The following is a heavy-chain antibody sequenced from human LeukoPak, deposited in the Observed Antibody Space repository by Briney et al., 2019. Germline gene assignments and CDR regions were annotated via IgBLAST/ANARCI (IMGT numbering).Heavy chain of an antibody. V-gene: IGHV4-34*01. Sequence: SETLSLTCAAYGGSFSGYYWSWIRQPPGKGLEWIGEINHSGSTNYNPSLKSRVTISVDTSKNQFSLKLSSVTAADTAVYYCARKRFLEPFYYYYYMDVWGKGTTVTVSS. J-gene: IGHJ6*03. D-gene: IGHD3-3*01. CDR1: GGSFSGYY. CDR3: ARKRFLEPFYYYYYMDV. CDR2: INHSGST.